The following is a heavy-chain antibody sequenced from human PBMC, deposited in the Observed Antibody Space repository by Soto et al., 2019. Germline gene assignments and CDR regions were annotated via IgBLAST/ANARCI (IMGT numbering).Heavy chain of an antibody. J-gene: IGHJ4*02. V-gene: IGHV3-21*01. CDR3: ARGWDIVVVVAAYFDY. CDR2: ISSSSSYI. Sequence: EVQLVESGGGLVKPGGSLRLSCAASGFTFSSYSMNWVRQAPGKGLEWVSSISSSSSYIYYADSVKGRFTISRDNAKNSLYLQMNGLRAEDTAVYYCARGWDIVVVVAAYFDYWGQGTLVTVSS. D-gene: IGHD2-15*01. CDR1: GFTFSSYS.